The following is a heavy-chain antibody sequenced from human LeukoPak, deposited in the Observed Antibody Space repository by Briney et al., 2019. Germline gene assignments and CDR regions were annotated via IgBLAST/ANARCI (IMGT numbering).Heavy chain of an antibody. J-gene: IGHJ3*02. CDR3: ASRGYGATAFDI. CDR2: IIPIFGTA. Sequence: VASVKVSCKASGGTFSSYAISWVRQAPGQGLEWMGGIIPIFGTANYAQKFQGRVTITTDESTSTAYMELSSLRSEDTAVYYCASRGYGATAFDIWGQGTMVTVSS. D-gene: IGHD2-15*01. CDR1: GGTFSSYA. V-gene: IGHV1-69*05.